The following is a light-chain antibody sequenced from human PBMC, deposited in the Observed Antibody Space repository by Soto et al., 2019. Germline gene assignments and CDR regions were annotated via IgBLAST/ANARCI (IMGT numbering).Light chain of an antibody. CDR3: AAWDDSLNGRWV. CDR1: SSNIGSNT. J-gene: IGLJ3*02. CDR2: SNN. Sequence: QSVLTQPPSASGTPGQKVTISCSGSSSNIGSNTVNWYQQLPGTAPKLLIYSNNQRPSGVPDRFSGSESGTSASLAISGLQSEDEVDYYCAAWDDSLNGRWVFGGGTKVTVL. V-gene: IGLV1-44*01.